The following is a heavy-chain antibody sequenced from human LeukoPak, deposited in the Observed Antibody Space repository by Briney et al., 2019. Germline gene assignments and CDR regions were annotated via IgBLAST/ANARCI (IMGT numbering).Heavy chain of an antibody. D-gene: IGHD3/OR15-3a*01. CDR1: GFTFSSYA. J-gene: IGHJ1*01. CDR2: ISYDGSNK. V-gene: IGHV3-30-3*02. Sequence: GGSLGLSCAASGFTFSSYAMHWVRQAPGKGLEWVAVISYDGSNKYYADSVKGRFTISRDNSKNTLYLQMNSLRAEDTAVYYCAKWTPAEYFQHWGQGTLVTVSS. CDR3: AKWTPAEYFQH.